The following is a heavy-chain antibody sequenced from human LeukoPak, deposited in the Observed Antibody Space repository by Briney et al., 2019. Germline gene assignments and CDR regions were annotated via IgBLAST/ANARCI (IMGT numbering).Heavy chain of an antibody. CDR1: GFTFSSYS. CDR2: ISSSSYI. V-gene: IGHV3-21*01. CDR3: ARATKWELLDY. J-gene: IGHJ4*02. Sequence: GGSLRLSCAASGFTFSSYSMNWVRQAPGKGLEWVSSISSSSYIYYADSVEGRFTISRDNAKNSLYLQMNSLRAEDTAVYYCARATKWELLDYWGQGTLVTVSS. D-gene: IGHD1-26*01.